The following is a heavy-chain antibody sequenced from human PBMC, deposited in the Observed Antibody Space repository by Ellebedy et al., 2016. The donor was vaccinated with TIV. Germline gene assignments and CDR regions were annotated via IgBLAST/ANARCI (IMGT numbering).Heavy chain of an antibody. CDR1: GGSFSDYY. CDR2: IYHIGTT. J-gene: IGHJ6*03. CDR3: ARGDISTGYSPYYYYYMDV. V-gene: IGHV4-59*01. Sequence: MPSETLSLTCAVYGGSFSDYYWSWIRQPPGKGLEWIGYIYHIGTTNYNSALKSRVTISLDTSKKQFSLKLTSVTAADTAVYYCARGDISTGYSPYYYYYMDVWGKGTTVTVSS. D-gene: IGHD3-9*01.